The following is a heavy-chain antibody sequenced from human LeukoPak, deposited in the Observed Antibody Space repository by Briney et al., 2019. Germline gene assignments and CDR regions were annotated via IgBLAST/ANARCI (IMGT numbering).Heavy chain of an antibody. D-gene: IGHD3-16*01. CDR1: GYTFTSYY. J-gene: IGHJ4*02. Sequence: ASVKVSCKASGYTFTSYYMHWVRQAPGQGLEWMGIINPSGGSTSYAQKFQGRVTMTRDTSTSTVYTELSSLRSEDTAVYYCARGFYDYVWGSYGNYWGQGTLVTVSS. CDR2: INPSGGST. V-gene: IGHV1-46*01. CDR3: ARGFYDYVWGSYGNY.